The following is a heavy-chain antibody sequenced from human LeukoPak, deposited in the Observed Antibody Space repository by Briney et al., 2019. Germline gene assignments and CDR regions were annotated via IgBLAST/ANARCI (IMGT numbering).Heavy chain of an antibody. CDR1: GGSFSGYY. Sequence: SETLSLTYTVYGGSFSGYYWSWIRQPPGKGLEWIGEVNHSRSTNYNSSLKSRVTISVDTSKNQFSLKLTSVTAADTAVYYCARHHWASILGAFDIWGQGTMVTVSS. CDR2: VNHSRST. CDR3: ARHHWASILGAFDI. J-gene: IGHJ3*02. V-gene: IGHV4-34*01. D-gene: IGHD3-16*01.